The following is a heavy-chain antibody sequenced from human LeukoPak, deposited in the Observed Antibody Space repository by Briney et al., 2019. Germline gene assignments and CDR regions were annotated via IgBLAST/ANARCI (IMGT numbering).Heavy chain of an antibody. Sequence: GGTLRLSCAASGFTFSSYGMSWVRQAPGKGLKWVSAISGSGGSTYYADSVKGRFTISRDNSKNTLYLQMNSLRAEDTAVYYCAKEGLLAVAGTMWAGDYYYYYMDVWGKGTTVTISS. CDR3: AKEGLLAVAGTMWAGDYYYYYMDV. V-gene: IGHV3-23*01. D-gene: IGHD6-19*01. CDR1: GFTFSSYG. CDR2: ISGSGGST. J-gene: IGHJ6*03.